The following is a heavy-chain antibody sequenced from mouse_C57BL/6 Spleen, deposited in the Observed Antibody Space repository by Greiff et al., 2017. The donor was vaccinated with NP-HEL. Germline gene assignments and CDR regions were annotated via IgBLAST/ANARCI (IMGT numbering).Heavy chain of an antibody. CDR1: GYTFTDYE. D-gene: IGHD6-1*01. Sequence: VQRVESGAELVRPGASVTLSCKASGYTFTDYEMHWVKQTPVHGLEWIGAIDPETGGTAYNQKFKGKAILTADKSSSTAYMELRSLTSEDSAVYYCTRRPLGWDYWGQGTTLTVSS. V-gene: IGHV1-15*01. CDR2: IDPETGGT. J-gene: IGHJ2*01. CDR3: TRRPLGWDY.